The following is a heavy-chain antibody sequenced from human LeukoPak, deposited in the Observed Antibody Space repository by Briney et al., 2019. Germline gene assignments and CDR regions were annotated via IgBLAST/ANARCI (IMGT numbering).Heavy chain of an antibody. Sequence: PGGSLRLSCAASGFTFSDYAMHWVRQAPGKGLEWVAIISHDGSNKYYADSVKGRFTISRDIFKNTLYLQMNSPRAEDTAVYYCAKEKGYSNPAYYFDYWGQGTLVTVSS. CDR1: GFTFSDYA. D-gene: IGHD4-11*01. CDR3: AKEKGYSNPAYYFDY. J-gene: IGHJ4*02. CDR2: ISHDGSNK. V-gene: IGHV3-30*04.